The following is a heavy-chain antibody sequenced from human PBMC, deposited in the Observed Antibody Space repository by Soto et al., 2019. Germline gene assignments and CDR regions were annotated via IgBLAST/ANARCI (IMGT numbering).Heavy chain of an antibody. CDR3: ARGRLMITFGVVEHPTTRPFDY. CDR2: INHSGST. V-gene: IGHV4-34*01. Sequence: PWETLSLTCAVYGGSFSGYYWSWTRQPPGKGLEWIGEINHSGSTNYNPSLKSRVTISVDTSKNQFSLKLSSVTAADTAVYYCARGRLMITFGVVEHPTTRPFDYWGQGTLVTVSS. J-gene: IGHJ4*02. CDR1: GGSFSGYY. D-gene: IGHD3-16*01.